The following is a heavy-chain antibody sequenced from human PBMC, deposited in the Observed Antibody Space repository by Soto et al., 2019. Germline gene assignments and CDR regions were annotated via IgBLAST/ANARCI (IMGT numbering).Heavy chain of an antibody. D-gene: IGHD6-19*01. J-gene: IGHJ4*02. V-gene: IGHV6-1*01. Sequence: PSHTLSLTCAISGDSVSSNRAAWNWLRQSPSRGLEWLGRTYYRSKWYNDYAVSVKSRITINPDTSKNQFSLQLNSVTPEDTAVYYCARAWGFSSGRYGSFSYCGQGTLVTVSA. CDR1: GDSVSSNRAA. CDR2: TYYRSKWYN. CDR3: ARAWGFSSGRYGSFSY.